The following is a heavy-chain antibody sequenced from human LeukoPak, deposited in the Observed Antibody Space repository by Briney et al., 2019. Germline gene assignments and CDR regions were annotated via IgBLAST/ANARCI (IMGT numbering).Heavy chain of an antibody. CDR2: IYPGGSDT. J-gene: IGHJ4*02. D-gene: IGHD6-25*01. CDR3: ARQIAAHAFDY. Sequence: GESLKISCKGSGYSFTSYWIGWVRQMPGKGLEWMGIIYPGGSDTRYSPSLQGQVTISADKSISTAYLQWSSLKASDTAMYYCARQIAAHAFDYWGQGTLVTVSS. CDR1: GYSFTSYW. V-gene: IGHV5-51*01.